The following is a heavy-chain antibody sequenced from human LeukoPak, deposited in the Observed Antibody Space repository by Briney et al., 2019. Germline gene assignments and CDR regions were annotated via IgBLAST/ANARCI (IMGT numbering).Heavy chain of an antibody. CDR1: GESFDGFY. J-gene: IGHJ5*02. D-gene: IGHD2-2*01. V-gene: IGHV4-34*01. Sequence: PSETLSLTCAVYGESFDGFYWNWIRQPPGKGLEWIGEINYSGMTNYNPALMTRVDIPADSSKRQFSLDLTSVTAADTAVYYCAIRLATSRLATATTWFDPWGQGTLVSVSS. CDR3: AIRLATSRLATATTWFDP. CDR2: INYSGMT.